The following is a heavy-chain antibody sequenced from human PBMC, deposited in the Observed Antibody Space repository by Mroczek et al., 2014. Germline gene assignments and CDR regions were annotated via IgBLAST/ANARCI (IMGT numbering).Heavy chain of an antibody. Sequence: SGAEVKKPGASVKVSCKASGYTFTSYDTNWVRQATGQGLEWMGWMNPNSGNTGYAQKFQGRVTMTRNTSISTAYMELSSLRSEDTAVYYCATAGGPGYSYGTGFDYWGQGTLVTVSS. CDR1: GYTFTSYD. CDR2: MNPNSGNT. V-gene: IGHV1-8*01. CDR3: ATAGGPGYSYGTGFDY. D-gene: IGHD5-18*01. J-gene: IGHJ4*02.